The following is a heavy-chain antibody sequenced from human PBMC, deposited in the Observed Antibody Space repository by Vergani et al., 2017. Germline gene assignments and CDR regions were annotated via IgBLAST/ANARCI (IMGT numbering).Heavy chain of an antibody. CDR1: GGSISSSNYY. J-gene: IGHJ3*02. CDR2: IYYSGSP. V-gene: IGHV4-39*01. D-gene: IGHD3-22*01. CDR3: ARKALTMIVPGAFDI. Sequence: QLQLQESGPGLVKPSETLSLTCTVSGGSISSSNYYWGWIRQPPGKGLEWIGSIYYSGSPYYNPSLKSRVTISVDTSKNQFSLKLSSVTAADTAVYYCARKALTMIVPGAFDIWGQGTMVTVSS.